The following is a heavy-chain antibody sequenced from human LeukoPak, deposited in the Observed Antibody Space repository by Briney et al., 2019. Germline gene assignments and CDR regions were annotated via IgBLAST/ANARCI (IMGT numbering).Heavy chain of an antibody. CDR1: GGSISSGGYY. Sequence: SETLSLTCTVSGGSISSGGYYWSWIRQPPGKGLEWIGYIYYSGSTNYNPSLKSRVTISVDTSKNQFSLKLSSVTAADTAVYYCARVGSSSWYGADYWGQGTLVTVSS. D-gene: IGHD6-13*01. CDR3: ARVGSSSWYGADY. V-gene: IGHV4-61*08. CDR2: IYYSGST. J-gene: IGHJ4*02.